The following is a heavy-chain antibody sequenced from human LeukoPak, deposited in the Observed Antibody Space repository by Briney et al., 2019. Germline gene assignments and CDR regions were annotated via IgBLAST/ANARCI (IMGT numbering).Heavy chain of an antibody. V-gene: IGHV3-7*01. CDR2: IKQDGSGK. J-gene: IGHJ5*02. CDR3: ARDRGGYYGLSWFDP. CDR1: GFTFSSYW. D-gene: IGHD3-22*01. Sequence: GGSLRLSCAASGFTFSSYWMSWVRQAPGKGLEWVANIKQDGSGKYYVDSVKGRFTISRDNAKNSLYLQMNSLRAEDTAVYYCARDRGGYYGLSWFDPWGQGTLVTVSS.